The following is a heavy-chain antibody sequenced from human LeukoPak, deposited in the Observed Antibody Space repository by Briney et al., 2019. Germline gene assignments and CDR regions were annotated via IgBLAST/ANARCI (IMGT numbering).Heavy chain of an antibody. CDR1: GFTFSSYA. J-gene: IGHJ4*02. Sequence: GGSLRLSCAASGFTFSSYAMRWVRQAPGKGLEWVSAISGSGGSTYYADSVEGRFTISRDNSNTTLYLQMNSLIAEDTAVYYCATQRLVLSRIDYWGQGTLVTVSS. V-gene: IGHV3-23*01. CDR2: ISGSGGST. CDR3: ATQRLVLSRIDY. D-gene: IGHD6-19*01.